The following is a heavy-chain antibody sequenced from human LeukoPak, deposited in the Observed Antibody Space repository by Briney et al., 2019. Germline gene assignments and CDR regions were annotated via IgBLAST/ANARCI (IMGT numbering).Heavy chain of an antibody. CDR3: TTEWELLQYFDY. CDR2: IKSRTDGGTT. V-gene: IGHV3-15*01. CDR1: GFTFSNAW. Sequence: PGGSLRLSCAAAGFTFSNAWMSWVRQAPGKGPEWVGRIKSRTDGGTTDYAAPVKGRFTISRDGSKNTLYLQMNSLKTEDTAVYYCTTEWELLQYFDYWGQGTLVTVSS. J-gene: IGHJ4*02. D-gene: IGHD1-26*01.